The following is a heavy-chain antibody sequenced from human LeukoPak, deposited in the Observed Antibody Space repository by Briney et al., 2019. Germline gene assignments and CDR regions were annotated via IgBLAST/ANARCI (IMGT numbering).Heavy chain of an antibody. J-gene: IGHJ4*02. CDR2: INPNSGGT. CDR3: ARDLGSGWIIVDY. CDR1: GYTVTCYY. V-gene: IGHV1-2*02. D-gene: IGHD6-19*01. Sequence: ASVNVSFKASGYTVTCYYIHWVRQAPGQGREWMGWINPNSGGTNSAQKFQGRVTLTRDTPISTAYLELSSLRSDDTAVYYCARDLGSGWIIVDYWGQGTLVTVSS.